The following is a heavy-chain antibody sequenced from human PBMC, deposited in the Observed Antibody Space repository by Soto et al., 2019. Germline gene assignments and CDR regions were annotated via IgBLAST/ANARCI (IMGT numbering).Heavy chain of an antibody. Sequence: SETLSLTCTVSGGSISSGDYYWSWIRQPPGKGLEWIGYIYYSGSTYYNPSLKGRFTISRDNAKNSLYLQMNSLRDEDTAVYYCARDPYYDSMVTSAPFDPWGQGALVTVSS. J-gene: IGHJ5*02. CDR2: IYYSGST. D-gene: IGHD3-9*01. CDR1: GGSISSGDYY. CDR3: ARDPYYDSMVTSAPFDP. V-gene: IGHV4-30-4*01.